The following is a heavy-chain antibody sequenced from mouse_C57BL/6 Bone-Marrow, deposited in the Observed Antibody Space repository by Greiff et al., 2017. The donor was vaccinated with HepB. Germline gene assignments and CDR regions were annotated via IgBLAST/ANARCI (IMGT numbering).Heavy chain of an antibody. CDR2: SRNKANDYTT. CDR1: GFTFSDFY. CDR3: ARDSGYGNYWYFDV. V-gene: IGHV7-1*01. D-gene: IGHD2-10*02. Sequence: EVQLVESGGGLVQSGRSLRLSCATSGFTFSDFYMEWVRQAPGKGLEWIAASRNKANDYTTEYSASVKGRFIVSRDTSQSILYLQMNALRAEDTAIYYCARDSGYGNYWYFDVWGTGTTVTVSS. J-gene: IGHJ1*03.